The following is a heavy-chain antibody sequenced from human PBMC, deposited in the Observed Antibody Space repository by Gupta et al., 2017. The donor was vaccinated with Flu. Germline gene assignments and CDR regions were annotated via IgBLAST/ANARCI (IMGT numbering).Heavy chain of an antibody. CDR2: INSDGSST. J-gene: IGHJ3*02. Sequence: ELQLVESVGGLVELGGYLRLACAASGFTFSSEWMHWVCQAPGKGLVWVSRINSDGSSTSYADSVKGRFTISRDNAKNTLYLQMNSLRAEDTAVYYCARVGSGSYSPGWAFDIWGQGTMVTVSS. D-gene: IGHD1-26*01. CDR1: GFTFSSEW. V-gene: IGHV3-74*01. CDR3: ARVGSGSYSPGWAFDI.